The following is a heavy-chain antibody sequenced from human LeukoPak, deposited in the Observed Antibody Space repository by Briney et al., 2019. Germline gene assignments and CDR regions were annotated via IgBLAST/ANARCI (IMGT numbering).Heavy chain of an antibody. CDR2: ISYDGSNK. J-gene: IGHJ4*02. CDR1: GFTFSSYG. Sequence: PGRSLRLSCAASGFTFSSYGMRWVRQAPGKGLEWVAVISYDGSNKYYADSAKGRFTISRDNSKNTLYLQMNSLRAEDTAVYYCAADGGYHRGDYWGLGTLVTVSS. CDR3: AADGGYHRGDY. D-gene: IGHD6-25*01. V-gene: IGHV3-30*03.